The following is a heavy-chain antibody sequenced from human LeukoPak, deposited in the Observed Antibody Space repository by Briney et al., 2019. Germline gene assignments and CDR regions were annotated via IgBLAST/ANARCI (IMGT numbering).Heavy chain of an antibody. Sequence: GGSLRLSCAASGFTFTSYAMSRVRQAPGKGHEWVSVLYSDGNTKYADSVQGRFTISRDNSKNTLYLEMNSLSPDDTAVYYCARGVEPLAANTLAYWGQGTLVTVSS. J-gene: IGHJ4*02. D-gene: IGHD1-14*01. CDR1: GFTFTSYA. CDR3: ARGVEPLAANTLAY. V-gene: IGHV3-23*03. CDR2: LYSDGNT.